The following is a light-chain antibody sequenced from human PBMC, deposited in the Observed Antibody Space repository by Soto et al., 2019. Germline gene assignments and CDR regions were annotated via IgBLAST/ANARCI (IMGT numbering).Light chain of an antibody. Sequence: EIVLTQSPATMSLSPGERATLSCMASQTVSSSFLAWYQQTPGQAPRLLIYAASSRATGIPDRFSGSGSGTDFTLTISRLEPEDFAVYYCQQYGNSPQTFGQGTKVDIK. V-gene: IGKV3-20*01. J-gene: IGKJ1*01. CDR1: QTVSSSF. CDR2: AAS. CDR3: QQYGNSPQT.